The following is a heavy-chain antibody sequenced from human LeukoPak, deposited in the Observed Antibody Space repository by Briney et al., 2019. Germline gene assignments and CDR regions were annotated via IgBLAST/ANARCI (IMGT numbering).Heavy chain of an antibody. V-gene: IGHV3-21*01. CDR3: ARDLPPYYYYYMDV. CDR1: GFTFSSYN. Sequence: GGSLRLSCAASGFTFSSYNMNWVRQAPGTGLEWVSYISSSSSYIYYADSVKGRFTISRDDAKNSLYLQMNSLRAEDTAVYYCARDLPPYYYYYMDVWGKGTTVTISS. CDR2: ISSSSSYI. J-gene: IGHJ6*03.